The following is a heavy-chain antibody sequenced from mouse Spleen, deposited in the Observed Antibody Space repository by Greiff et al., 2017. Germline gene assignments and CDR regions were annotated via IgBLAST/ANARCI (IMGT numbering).Heavy chain of an antibody. CDR2: ISYDGSN. CDR1: GYSITSGYY. J-gene: IGHJ2*01. CDR3: ARAPLYSYYFDY. V-gene: IGHV3-6*01. D-gene: IGHD2-1*01. Sequence: VQLKESGPGLVKPSQSLSLTCSVTGYSITSGYYWNWIRQFPGNKLEWMGYISYDGSNNYNPSLKNRISITRDTSKNQFFLKLNSVTTEDTATYYCARAPLYSYYFDYWGQGTTLTASS.